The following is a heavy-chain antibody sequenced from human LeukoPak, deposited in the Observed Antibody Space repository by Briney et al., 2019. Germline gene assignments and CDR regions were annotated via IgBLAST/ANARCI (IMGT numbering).Heavy chain of an antibody. D-gene: IGHD6-19*01. CDR2: VYHNGNT. CDR1: GFSITGRHY. CDR3: ARNEGIVVAGTWFDN. Sequence: SDTLSHHNAHPGFSITGRHYWVWIRQPPGKRLHRIGRVYHNGNTLFNTSLKSRVTLSVDSSKNQFSLRLSSVTAADTARYYCARNEGIVVAGTWFDNWGQGTLVIVSS. V-gene: IGHV4-38-2*01. J-gene: IGHJ4*02.